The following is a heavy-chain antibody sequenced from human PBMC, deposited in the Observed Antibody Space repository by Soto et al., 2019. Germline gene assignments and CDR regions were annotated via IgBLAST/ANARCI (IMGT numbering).Heavy chain of an antibody. CDR3: ASLQVPGNFDY. Sequence: PSETLSLTCSVSGGSITTTNYYWSWVRQPPGKGLEWIANIYYSGSTYYSPSLRSRVTVSVDTSKNQFSPTLSSVTAADTAMYYCASLQVPGNFDYWGQGALVTVSS. CDR2: IYYSGST. CDR1: GGSITTTNYY. J-gene: IGHJ4*02. V-gene: IGHV4-39*01. D-gene: IGHD6-13*01.